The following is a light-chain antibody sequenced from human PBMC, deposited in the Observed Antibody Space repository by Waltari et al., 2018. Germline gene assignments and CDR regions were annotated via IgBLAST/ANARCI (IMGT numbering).Light chain of an antibody. CDR2: WAS. CDR3: QQYYRSRS. J-gene: IGKJ1*01. CDR1: QSLLYYFTGKNY. V-gene: IGKV4-1*01. Sequence: DVVLTQSPDSLAVSLGERATVTCSSSQSLLYYFTGKNYLTWYQQIQVQTPKLLISWASTRESGVPDRFSGSGSGTDSTLTINHLQPEDVAVYYCQQYYRSRSFGQGTKVEIK.